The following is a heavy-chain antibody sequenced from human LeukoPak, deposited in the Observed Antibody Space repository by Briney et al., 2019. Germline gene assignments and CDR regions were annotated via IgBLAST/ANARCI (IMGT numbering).Heavy chain of an antibody. CDR1: GGSISSYY. J-gene: IGHJ4*02. V-gene: IGHV4-59*08. CDR3: ARHGLGVMAHFDY. CDR2: IYYSGST. D-gene: IGHD3-16*01. Sequence: SETLSLTCTVSGGSISSYYWSWIRQPPGKGLEWIGYIYYSGSTNYSPSLKSRVTISVDTSKNQFSLKLSSVTAADTAVYYCARHGLGVMAHFDYWGQGTLVTVSS.